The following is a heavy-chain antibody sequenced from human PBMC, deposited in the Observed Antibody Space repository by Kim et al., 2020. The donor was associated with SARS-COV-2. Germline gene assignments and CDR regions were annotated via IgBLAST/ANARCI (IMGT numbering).Heavy chain of an antibody. D-gene: IGHD2-2*02. Sequence: GGSLRLSCAPSGFIFSTYGMHWVRQAPGKGLEWVATIWYDGSNNYYPDSVKGRFTVSRDNSKNTLYLKMNSLRAEDTAVYYCVRGYCGTATCYTGVTYFDYWGRGPLVTVSS. CDR1: GFIFSTYG. CDR2: IWYDGSNN. J-gene: IGHJ4*02. CDR3: VRGYCGTATCYTGVTYFDY. V-gene: IGHV3-33*08.